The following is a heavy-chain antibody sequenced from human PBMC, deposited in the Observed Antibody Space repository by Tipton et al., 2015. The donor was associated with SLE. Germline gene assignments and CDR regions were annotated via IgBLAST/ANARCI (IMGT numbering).Heavy chain of an antibody. Sequence: SLRLSCAASGFTFDDYAMHWVRQAPGKGLEWVANIKQDGSEKYYVDSVKGRFTISRDNAKNSLYLQMNSLRAEDTAVYYCATDVWYYYYGMDVWGQGTTVTVSS. V-gene: IGHV3-7*01. J-gene: IGHJ6*02. CDR1: GFTFDDYA. CDR2: IKQDGSEK. CDR3: ATDVWYYYYGMDV. D-gene: IGHD2-21*01.